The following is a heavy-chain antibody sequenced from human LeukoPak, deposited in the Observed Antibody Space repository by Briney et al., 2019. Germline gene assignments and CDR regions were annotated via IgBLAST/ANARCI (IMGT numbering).Heavy chain of an antibody. V-gene: IGHV3-53*01. CDR3: ARVDYCSGGSCYYFDY. D-gene: IGHD2-15*01. CDR2: IYSGGST. Sequence: GSLRLSCAASGFTVSSNYMSWVRQAPGKGLEWVSVIYSGGSTYYADSVKGRFTIPRDNSKNTLYLQMNSLRAEDTAVYYCARVDYCSGGSCYYFDYWGQGTLVTDSS. CDR1: GFTVSSNY. J-gene: IGHJ4*02.